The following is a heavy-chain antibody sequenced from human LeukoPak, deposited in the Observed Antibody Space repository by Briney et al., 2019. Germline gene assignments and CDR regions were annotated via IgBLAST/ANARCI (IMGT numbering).Heavy chain of an antibody. D-gene: IGHD6-13*01. V-gene: IGHV1-18*01. J-gene: IGHJ6*03. CDR1: GYTFTSYG. Sequence: ASVKVSCKASGYTFTSYGISWVRQAPGQGLEWMGWISAYNGNTNYAQKLQGRVTMTTDTSTSTAYMELRSLRSDDTAVYYCARLVMSSSWGSWIDYYYYMDVWGKGTTVTVSS. CDR3: ARLVMSSSWGSWIDYYYYMDV. CDR2: ISAYNGNT.